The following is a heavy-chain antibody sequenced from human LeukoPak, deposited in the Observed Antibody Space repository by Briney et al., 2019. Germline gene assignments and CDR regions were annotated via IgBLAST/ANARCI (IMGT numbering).Heavy chain of an antibody. CDR2: IYYSGST. CDR1: GGSISSYY. Sequence: SETLSLTCTVSGGSISSYYWSWIRQPPGKGLEWIGYIYYSGSTNYNPSLKSRVTISVDTSKNQLSLKLRSVTAADAAVYYCARGGRDGYTLYPLDYWGQGTLVTVSS. CDR3: ARGGRDGYTLYPLDY. V-gene: IGHV4-59*08. D-gene: IGHD5-24*01. J-gene: IGHJ4*02.